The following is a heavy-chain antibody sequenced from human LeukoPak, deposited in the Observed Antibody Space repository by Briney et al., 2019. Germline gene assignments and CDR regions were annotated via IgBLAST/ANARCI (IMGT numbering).Heavy chain of an antibody. D-gene: IGHD2-2*01. J-gene: IGHJ4*02. CDR1: GYTFTGYY. Sequence: ASVKVSCKASGYTFTGYYMHWVRQAPGQGLEWMGWLNPNSGGTNYAQKFQGRVTMTRDTSISTAYMELSRLRSDDTAVYYCARVAPRYCSSTSCLDYWGQGTLVTVSS. CDR3: ARVAPRYCSSTSCLDY. V-gene: IGHV1-2*02. CDR2: LNPNSGGT.